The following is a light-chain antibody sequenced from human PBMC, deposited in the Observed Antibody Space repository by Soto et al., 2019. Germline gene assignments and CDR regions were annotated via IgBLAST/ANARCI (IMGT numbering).Light chain of an antibody. CDR1: ESISRH. J-gene: IGKJ5*01. V-gene: IGKV1-39*01. CDR2: AAS. Sequence: DIQMTQSPSSLSASVGDRVTITCRASESISRHLNWYQHKPGNAPKLLIYAASSLQNGVPSRFSGSGSGTDFTLTISNLQPGDFATYYCQESYSTLSITFGQGTRLETK. CDR3: QESYSTLSIT.